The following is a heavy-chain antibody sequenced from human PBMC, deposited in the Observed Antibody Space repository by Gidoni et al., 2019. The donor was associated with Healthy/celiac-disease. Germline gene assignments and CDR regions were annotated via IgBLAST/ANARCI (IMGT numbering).Heavy chain of an antibody. Sequence: QVQLVESGGGLVKPGGSLRLSCAASGFTFSDYYMRRIRQAPGKGLEWVSYISSSSSYTNYADSVKGRFTISRDNAKNSLYLQMNSLRAEDTAVYYCARDGGNTGTTPTGYYYGMDVWGQGTTVTVSS. J-gene: IGHJ6*02. CDR2: ISSSSSYT. D-gene: IGHD1-7*01. CDR1: GFTFSDYY. V-gene: IGHV3-11*06. CDR3: ARDGGNTGTTPTGYYYGMDV.